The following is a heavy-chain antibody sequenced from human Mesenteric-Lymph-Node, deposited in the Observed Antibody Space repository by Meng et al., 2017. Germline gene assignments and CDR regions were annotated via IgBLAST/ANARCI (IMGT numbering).Heavy chain of an antibody. Sequence: GESLKISCAASGFTFSSYAMSWVRQAPGKGLEWVSSFSGIGGSIYYADSVKGRFTISRDNSKSTLYLQMDSLRGADTALYYCAKVHGRSWNDAIDVWGQGTMVTVSS. CDR3: AKVHGRSWNDAIDV. J-gene: IGHJ3*01. CDR2: FSGIGGSI. CDR1: GFTFSSYA. V-gene: IGHV3-23*01. D-gene: IGHD1-1*01.